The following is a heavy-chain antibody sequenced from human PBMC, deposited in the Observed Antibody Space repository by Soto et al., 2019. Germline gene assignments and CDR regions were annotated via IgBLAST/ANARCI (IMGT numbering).Heavy chain of an antibody. V-gene: IGHV1-69*13. CDR2: IIPIFGTA. D-gene: IGHD3-22*01. CDR1: GGTFSSYA. Sequence: SVKVSCKASGGTFSSYAISWVRQAPGQGLEWMGGIIPIFGTANYAQKFQGRVTITADESTSAAYMELSSLRSEDTAVYYCARVPDDSSGYYSGYYGMDVWGQGTTVTVSS. CDR3: ARVPDDSSGYYSGYYGMDV. J-gene: IGHJ6*02.